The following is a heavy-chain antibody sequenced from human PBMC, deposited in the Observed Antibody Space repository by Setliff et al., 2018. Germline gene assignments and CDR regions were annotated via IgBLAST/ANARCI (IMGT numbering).Heavy chain of an antibody. CDR2: IYRSGST. J-gene: IGHJ2*01. CDR1: GGSISSGSYY. V-gene: IGHV4-61*09. Sequence: SETLSLTCAVSGGSISSGSYYWSWIRQPAGKGLEWIGHIYRSGSTNYNPSLKSRVTISVDTSKNQFSLKLRSVTAADTAVYYCARVRRRDGYNSGIYWYFDLWGRGTLVTVSS. CDR3: ARVRRRDGYNSGIYWYFDL. D-gene: IGHD5-12*01.